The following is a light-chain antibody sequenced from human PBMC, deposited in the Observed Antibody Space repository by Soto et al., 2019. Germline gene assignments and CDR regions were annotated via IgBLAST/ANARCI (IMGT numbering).Light chain of an antibody. CDR3: QQYNTYQYT. CDR1: QSVSTW. Sequence: DIQMTQSPTTLSASVGDRVSITCRASQSVSTWLTWYQQKPGKAPKLLIHKASSLESGVSSRFSGSGSGTEFTLTISSMQPDDFATYYCQQYNTYQYTFGQGTKVDIK. V-gene: IGKV1-5*03. J-gene: IGKJ2*01. CDR2: KAS.